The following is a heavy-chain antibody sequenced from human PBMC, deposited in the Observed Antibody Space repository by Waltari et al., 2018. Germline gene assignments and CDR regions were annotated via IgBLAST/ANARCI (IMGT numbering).Heavy chain of an antibody. Sequence: QVQLVESGGGVVQPGRSLRLSCAASGFTFSSYAMHWVRPAPGKGLEWVAVISYDGSNKYYADSVKGRFTISRDNSKNTLYLQMNSLRAEDTAVYYCARDPRVVPAAMDDYWGQGTLVTVSS. CDR2: ISYDGSNK. CDR3: ARDPRVVPAAMDDY. D-gene: IGHD2-2*01. V-gene: IGHV3-30-3*01. J-gene: IGHJ4*02. CDR1: GFTFSSYA.